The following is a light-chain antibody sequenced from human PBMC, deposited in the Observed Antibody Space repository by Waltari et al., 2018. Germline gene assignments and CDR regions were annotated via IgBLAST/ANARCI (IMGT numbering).Light chain of an antibody. CDR3: MQALQTPYT. CDR2: LGS. CDR1: QRLLQSNGYNY. J-gene: IGKJ2*01. Sequence: DIVMTQSPLSLPVTPGEPASISCRSSQRLLQSNGYNYLDWYLQKPGQSPQLLISLGSNRASGVPDRFSGSGSGTDFTLKISRVEAEDVGVYYCMQALQTPYTFGQGTKLEIK. V-gene: IGKV2-28*01.